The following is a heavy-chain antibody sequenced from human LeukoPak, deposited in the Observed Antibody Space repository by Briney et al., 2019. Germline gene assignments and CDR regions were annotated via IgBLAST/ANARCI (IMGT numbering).Heavy chain of an antibody. CDR1: GFTFSSYA. V-gene: IGHV3-30-3*01. CDR3: ARDVATNWFDP. Sequence: QPGGSLRLSCAASGFTFSSYAMHWVRQAPGKGLEWVAVISYDGSNKYYADSVKGRFTISRDNAKNSLYLQMNSLRAEDTAVYYCARDVATNWFDPWGQGTLVTVSS. J-gene: IGHJ5*02. CDR2: ISYDGSNK. D-gene: IGHD2-21*01.